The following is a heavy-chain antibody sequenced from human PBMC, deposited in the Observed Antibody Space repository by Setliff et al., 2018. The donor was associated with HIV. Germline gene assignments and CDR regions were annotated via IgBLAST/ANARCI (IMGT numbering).Heavy chain of an antibody. CDR2: INHSGDT. CDR3: ARLFQWMSFSFDI. CDR1: GGSFSGYY. Sequence: SETLSLTCAVEGGSFSGYYWGWIRQPPGKGLGRIGSINHSGDTYQSPSLKTRVDLSVDTSKKQFSLTLRSVTAADTGVYYCARLFQWMSFSFDIWGQGTMVTVSS. V-gene: IGHV4-34*01. D-gene: IGHD5-12*01. J-gene: IGHJ3*02.